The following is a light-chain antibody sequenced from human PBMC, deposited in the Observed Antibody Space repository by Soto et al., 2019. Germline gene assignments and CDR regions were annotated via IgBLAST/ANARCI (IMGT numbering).Light chain of an antibody. CDR2: GAS. Sequence: DIQITQSPSSVSASVGDRVTVTCRASQNVSTWLTWYQQTPGKAPNLLIYGASTLQRGVPSRFSGSGSGTEFTLTISSLQPEDFAIYFCQQGSRFPFTFGPGTRVYFK. CDR1: QNVSTW. J-gene: IGKJ3*01. V-gene: IGKV1-12*01. CDR3: QQGSRFPFT.